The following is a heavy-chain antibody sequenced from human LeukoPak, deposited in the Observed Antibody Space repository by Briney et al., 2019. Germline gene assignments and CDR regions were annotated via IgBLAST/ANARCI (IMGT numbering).Heavy chain of an antibody. CDR1: GFTFSSYA. V-gene: IGHV3-23*01. Sequence: GGSLRLSCAASGFTFSSYAMNWVRQAPGKGLEWVSALSGSGGSTYYADSVKGRFTISRDNSKNTLYLQVNSLRAEDTAVYYCAKSRREGGNPHYSTDYWGQGTLVTVSS. J-gene: IGHJ4*02. CDR2: LSGSGGST. CDR3: AKSRREGGNPHYSTDY. D-gene: IGHD4-11*01.